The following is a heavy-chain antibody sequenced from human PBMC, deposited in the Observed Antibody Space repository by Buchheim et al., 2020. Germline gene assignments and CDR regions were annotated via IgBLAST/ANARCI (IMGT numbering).Heavy chain of an antibody. CDR3: ARADRPYYDFWSGSDY. D-gene: IGHD3-3*01. CDR1: GFTFNNYG. CDR2: IWDDGSNK. Sequence: QVQLVESGGGVVQPGRSLRLSCAASGFTFNNYGIHWVRQAPGKGLEWVAVIWDDGSNKYYADSVKGRFTISRDNSKNTLYLQMNSLRAEDTAVYYCARADRPYYDFWSGSDYWGQGTL. J-gene: IGHJ4*02. V-gene: IGHV3-33*01.